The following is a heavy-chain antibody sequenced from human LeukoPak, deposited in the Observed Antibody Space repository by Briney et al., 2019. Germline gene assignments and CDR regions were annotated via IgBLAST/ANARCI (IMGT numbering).Heavy chain of an antibody. D-gene: IGHD4-23*01. V-gene: IGHV3-33*01. CDR3: ARGATVVTTIVNYYFDY. J-gene: IGHJ4*02. Sequence: GGSLRLSCAASGFTFSSYGMHWVRQAPGKGLEGVAVIGYDGSNKYYADSVKGRFTISRDNSKNTLYLQMNSLRAEDTAVYYCARGATVVTTIVNYYFDYWGQGTLVTVSS. CDR1: GFTFSSYG. CDR2: IGYDGSNK.